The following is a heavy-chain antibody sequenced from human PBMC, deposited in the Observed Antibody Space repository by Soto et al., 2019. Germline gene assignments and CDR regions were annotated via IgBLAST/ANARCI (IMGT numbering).Heavy chain of an antibody. V-gene: IGHV1-8*01. J-gene: IGHJ5*02. CDR3: ARVQNLFNWFDP. CDR2: MSPNSGAT. CDR1: GYTFSSYY. Sequence: ASVKVSCKASGYTFSSYYINWVRQATGQGLEWMGWMSPNSGATGYAQKFQGRVTMTRNTSISTAYMELSSLGSEDTAVYYCARVQNLFNWFDPWGQGTLVTVSS. D-gene: IGHD1-1*01.